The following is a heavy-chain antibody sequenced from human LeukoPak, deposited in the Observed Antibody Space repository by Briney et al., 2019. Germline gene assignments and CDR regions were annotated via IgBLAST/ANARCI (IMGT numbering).Heavy chain of an antibody. CDR2: ISAYNGNT. CDR3: ARDLGYSSGWPFDY. V-gene: IGHV1-18*01. CDR1: GYTFTSYG. Sequence: ASVKVSCKASGYTFTSYGISWVRQAPARGLEWMGWISAYNGNTNYAQKLQGRVTMTTDTSTSTAYMELRSLRSDDTAVYYCARDLGYSSGWPFDYWGQGTLVTVSS. J-gene: IGHJ4*02. D-gene: IGHD6-25*01.